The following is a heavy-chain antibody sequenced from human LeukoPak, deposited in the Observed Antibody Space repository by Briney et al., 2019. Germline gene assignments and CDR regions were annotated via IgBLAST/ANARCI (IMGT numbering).Heavy chain of an antibody. V-gene: IGHV1-69*05. D-gene: IGHD6-19*01. CDR2: IIPIFGTA. CDR3: AREAVAGYYFDY. CDR1: GGTFSSYA. Sequence: ASVKVSCKASGGTFSSYAISWVRQAPGQGLEWIGGIIPIFGTANYAQKFQGRATITTDESTSTAYMELSSLRSDDTAVYYCAREAVAGYYFDYWGQGTLVTVSS. J-gene: IGHJ4*02.